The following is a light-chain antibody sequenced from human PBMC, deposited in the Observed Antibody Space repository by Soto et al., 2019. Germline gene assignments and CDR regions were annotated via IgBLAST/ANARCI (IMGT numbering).Light chain of an antibody. CDR3: AEWEDRLKGLV. J-gene: IGLJ3*02. CDR1: TSNIETNI. V-gene: IGLV1-44*01. CDR2: ADS. Sequence: QSVLTQPPSASWTPGQRVTISCSGRTSNIETNIVNWYQEVPGMAPRLLIYADSQRPSGVPDRFSGSKSGTSASLAIRGLQSEDEADYYCAEWEDRLKGLVFGGGTRLTV.